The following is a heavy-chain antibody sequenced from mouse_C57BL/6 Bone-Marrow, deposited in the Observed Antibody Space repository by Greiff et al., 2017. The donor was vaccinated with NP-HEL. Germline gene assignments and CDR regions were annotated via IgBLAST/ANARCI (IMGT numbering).Heavy chain of an antibody. CDR1: GYTFTSYW. V-gene: IGHV1-69*01. Sequence: QVQLQQPGAELVMPGASVKLSCKASGYTFTSYWMHWVKQRPGQGLEWIGEIDPSDSYTNYNQKFKGKSTLTVDKSSSTAYMQLSSLTSENTAVYYCTAHGALYGYDRAWFAYWGQGTLVTVSA. CDR2: IDPSDSYT. J-gene: IGHJ3*01. CDR3: TAHGALYGYDRAWFAY. D-gene: IGHD2-2*01.